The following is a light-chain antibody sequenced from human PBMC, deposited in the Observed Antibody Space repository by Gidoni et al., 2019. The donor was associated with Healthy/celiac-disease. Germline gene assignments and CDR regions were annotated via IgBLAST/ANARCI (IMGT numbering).Light chain of an antibody. Sequence: QSPATLSLSPGERATLSCRASQSVSSYLAWYQQKPGQAPRLLIYYASNRATGIPARFSGSGSGTDFTLTISSLEPEDFAVYYCQQRSNPFTFGPGTKVDIK. CDR2: YAS. J-gene: IGKJ3*01. V-gene: IGKV3-11*01. CDR1: QSVSSY. CDR3: QQRSNPFT.